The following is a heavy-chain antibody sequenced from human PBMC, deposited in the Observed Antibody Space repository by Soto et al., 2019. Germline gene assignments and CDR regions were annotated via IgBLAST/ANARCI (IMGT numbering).Heavy chain of an antibody. CDR1: GFSFAGYA. V-gene: IGHV3-23*01. CDR2: VSGGGAST. J-gene: IGHJ4*02. D-gene: IGHD3-3*01. CDR3: AKTQTFNGYYGGFDA. Sequence: LILSCAATGFSFAGYALTWVRQAPGKGLEWLSAVSGGGASTYYADSVRGRFSISRDVSGNMIYLQLNRLTAGDTATYYCAKTQTFNGYYGGFDAWGQGTRVTVSS.